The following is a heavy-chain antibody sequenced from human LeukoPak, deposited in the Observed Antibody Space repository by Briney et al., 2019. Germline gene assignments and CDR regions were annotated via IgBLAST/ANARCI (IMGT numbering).Heavy chain of an antibody. D-gene: IGHD2-15*01. CDR1: GFTFITYG. Sequence: PGGSLRLSCAASGFTFITYGMSWVRQAPGKGLEWVSSISRSGSTKYYADSVKGRFTISRDNAKNSLFLQMNSLRAEDTAVYYCARVLRYCSGGNCYSGGLGYMDVWGKGTTVTISS. J-gene: IGHJ6*03. CDR2: ISRSGSTK. CDR3: ARVLRYCSGGNCYSGGLGYMDV. V-gene: IGHV3-48*04.